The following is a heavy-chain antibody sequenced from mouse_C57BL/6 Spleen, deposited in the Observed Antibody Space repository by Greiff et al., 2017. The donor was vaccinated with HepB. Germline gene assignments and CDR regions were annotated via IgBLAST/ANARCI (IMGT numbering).Heavy chain of an antibody. V-gene: IGHV1-15*01. D-gene: IGHD1-1*01. Sequence: VQLQQSGAELVRPGASVTLSCKASGYTFTDYEMHWVKQTPVHGLEWIGAIDPETGGTAYNQKFKGKAILTADKSSSTAYMELRSLTSEDSAVYYCTRFTTVVGLDYWGQGTTLTVSS. J-gene: IGHJ2*01. CDR3: TRFTTVVGLDY. CDR2: IDPETGGT. CDR1: GYTFTDYE.